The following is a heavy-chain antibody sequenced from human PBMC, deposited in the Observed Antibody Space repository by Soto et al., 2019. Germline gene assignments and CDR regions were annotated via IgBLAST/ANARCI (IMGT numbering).Heavy chain of an antibody. CDR2: INPSGGST. J-gene: IGHJ4*02. Sequence: ASVKVSCKASGYTFTSYYMHWVRQAPGQGLEWMGIINPSGGSTSYAQKFQGRVTMTRDTSTSTVYMELSSLRSEDTAVYYCAKDYYDSSGYLGGGLSYGHWGQGTLVTVS. CDR1: GYTFTSYY. V-gene: IGHV1-46*01. CDR3: AKDYYDSSGYLGGGLSYGH. D-gene: IGHD3-22*01.